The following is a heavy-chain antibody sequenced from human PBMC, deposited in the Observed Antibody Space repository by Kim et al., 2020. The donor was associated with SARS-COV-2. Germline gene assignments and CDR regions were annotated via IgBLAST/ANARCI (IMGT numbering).Heavy chain of an antibody. CDR1: GYIFTDYW. CDR3: ARLQHYGNYNPAYFDY. CDR2: IYPGDSDT. V-gene: IGHV5-51*01. D-gene: IGHD4-17*01. J-gene: IGHJ4*02. Sequence: GESLKISCKVSGYIFTDYWIGWVRQMPGKGLEWMGIIYPGDSDTRYSPSFQGQVTISAVKSISTAYVQWSSLKGSDTAIYYCARLQHYGNYNPAYFDYWGQGTLVTVSS.